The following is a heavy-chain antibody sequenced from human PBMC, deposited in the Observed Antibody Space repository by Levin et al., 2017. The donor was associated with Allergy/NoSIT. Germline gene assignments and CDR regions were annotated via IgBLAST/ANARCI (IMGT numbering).Heavy chain of an antibody. V-gene: IGHV4-39*01. CDR2: IYNSGST. CDR3: ARQCYDILTGYYNFDY. J-gene: IGHJ4*02. CDR1: GGSISSSISY. Sequence: TSQTLSLTCTVSGGSISSSISYWGWIRQAPGKGLEWIGSIYNSGSTYYNPSLKSRVTTSVDTSKNQFSLQLSSVTAADPAVYYCARQCYDILTGYYNFDYWGQGTLVTVSS. D-gene: IGHD3-9*01.